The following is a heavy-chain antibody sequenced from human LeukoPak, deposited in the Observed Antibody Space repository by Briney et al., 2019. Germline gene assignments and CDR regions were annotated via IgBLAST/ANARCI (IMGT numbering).Heavy chain of an antibody. CDR1: GGSISSYY. J-gene: IGHJ4*02. V-gene: IGHV4-59*08. CDR2: IYYSGST. Sequence: TSETLSLTCTVSGGSISSYYWSWIRQPPGKGLEWIGYIYYSGSTNYNPSLKSRVTISVDTSKNQFSLKLSSVTAADTAVYYCARQGQAVPTPFDCWGQGTLVTVSS. CDR3: ARQGQAVPTPFDC.